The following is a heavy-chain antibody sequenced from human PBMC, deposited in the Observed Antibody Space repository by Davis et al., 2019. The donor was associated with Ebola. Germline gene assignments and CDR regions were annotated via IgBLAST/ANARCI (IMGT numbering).Heavy chain of an antibody. D-gene: IGHD3-10*01. V-gene: IGHV4-34*01. CDR2: INHSGST. J-gene: IGHJ5*02. CDR3: ARGRDYYGSGSYQNWFDP. Sequence: PSETLSLTCAVYGGSFSGYYWSWIRQPPGKGLEWIGEINHSGSTNYNPSLKSRVTISVDTSKNQFSLKLSSVTAADTAVYYCARGRDYYGSGSYQNWFDPWGQGTLVTVSS. CDR1: GGSFSGYY.